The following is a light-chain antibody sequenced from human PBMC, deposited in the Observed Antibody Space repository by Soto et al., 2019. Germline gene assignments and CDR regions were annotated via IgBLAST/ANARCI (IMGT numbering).Light chain of an antibody. CDR3: QQYGSSPFT. CDR2: GAS. CDR1: QSVSSSY. V-gene: IGKV3-20*01. J-gene: IGKJ3*01. Sequence: EFVLTQSPGTLSLSPGERATLSCRASQSVSSSYLAWYQQKPGQAPRLLIYGASSRATGIPDRFSGSGSGTDFTLNISRLAPEDLAVYYCQQYGSSPFTFGPGTKVDIK.